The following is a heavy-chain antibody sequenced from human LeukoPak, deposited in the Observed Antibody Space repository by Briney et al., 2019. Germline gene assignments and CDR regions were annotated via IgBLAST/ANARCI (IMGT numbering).Heavy chain of an antibody. CDR3: ARDGVLMNRKFYFDS. CDR2: ISSSSSTI. CDR1: GFTFSSYS. V-gene: IGHV3-48*01. D-gene: IGHD3-10*01. Sequence: PGGSLRLSCAASGFTFSSYSMNWVRQAPGKGLEWVSYISSSSSTIYYADSVKGRFTISRDNSNNTLYLQMDSLRAEDTAVYFCARDGVLMNRKFYFDSWGQGTLVTVFS. J-gene: IGHJ4*02.